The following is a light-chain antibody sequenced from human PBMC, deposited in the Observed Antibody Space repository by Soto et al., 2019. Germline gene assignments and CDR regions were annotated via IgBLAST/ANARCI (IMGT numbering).Light chain of an antibody. CDR3: CSYAGRSDYV. CDR2: EVT. CDR1: NSNVGNYNL. V-gene: IGLV2-23*02. J-gene: IGLJ1*01. Sequence: QSALTQPASVSGSPGQSITISCTGTNSNVGNYNLVSWYQQHPGRAPKLLIYEVTKRPPGVSNRFSASKSGNTASLTISGLQAEDEADYYCCSYAGRSDYVFGTGTKVTVL.